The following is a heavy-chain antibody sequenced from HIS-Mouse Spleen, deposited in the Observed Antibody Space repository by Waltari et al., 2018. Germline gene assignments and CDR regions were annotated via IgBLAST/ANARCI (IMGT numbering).Heavy chain of an antibody. Sequence: QVPLAQSGSGVKKPGASVKVPGKASGHTYTGYHMHWVRRAPGQGLGWMGWINPNIGGTNYAQKCQGRVSMTRDTSIRPAYMARSRLRSDDTAVYYCARVSKQWRHAFGYWGQGTLVTVSS. CDR1: GHTYTGYH. CDR3: ARVSKQWRHAFGY. D-gene: IGHD3-16*01. J-gene: IGHJ4*02. V-gene: IGHV1-2*02. CDR2: INPNIGGT.